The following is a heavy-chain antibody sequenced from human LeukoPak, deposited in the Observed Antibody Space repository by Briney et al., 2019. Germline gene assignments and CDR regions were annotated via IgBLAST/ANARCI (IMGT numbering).Heavy chain of an antibody. D-gene: IGHD5-24*01. Sequence: GGSLRLSCAASGFTFSSYAMSWVRQAPGKGLEWVSAISGSGGSTYYADSVKGRFTISRDDSKNTLYLQMNSLRAEDTAVYYCAKAANYQRGKYYSDYWGQGTLVTVSS. CDR3: AKAANYQRGKYYSDY. CDR2: ISGSGGST. J-gene: IGHJ4*02. CDR1: GFTFSSYA. V-gene: IGHV3-23*01.